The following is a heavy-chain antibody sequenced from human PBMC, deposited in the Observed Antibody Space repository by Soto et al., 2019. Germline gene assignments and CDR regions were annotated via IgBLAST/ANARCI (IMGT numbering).Heavy chain of an antibody. Sequence: ASVKVSCKASGYIFTGYNFNWVRQAPGQGLEWMGWINPNSGGTNYAKKFQGRVTVTMDTSISTAYMELSGLRSDDTAVYYCARAYCGSNSFHNWFDVWGQGTLVTVSS. J-gene: IGHJ5*02. D-gene: IGHD2-2*01. CDR2: INPNSGGT. CDR1: GYIFTGYN. CDR3: ARAYCGSNSFHNWFDV. V-gene: IGHV1-2*02.